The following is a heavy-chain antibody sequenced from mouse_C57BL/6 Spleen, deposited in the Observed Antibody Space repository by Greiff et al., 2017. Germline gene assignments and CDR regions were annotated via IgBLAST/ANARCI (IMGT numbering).Heavy chain of an antibody. V-gene: IGHV1-69*01. Sequence: QVQLQQPGAELVMPGASVKLSCKASGYTFTSYWMHWVKQRPGQGLEWIGEIDPSDSYTNYNQKFKGKSTFTVDKSSSTAYMQLSSLTSEDSAVYYCARGYGSSYGYFDVWGTGTTVTVSS. J-gene: IGHJ1*03. CDR3: ARGYGSSYGYFDV. CDR1: GYTFTSYW. D-gene: IGHD1-1*01. CDR2: IDPSDSYT.